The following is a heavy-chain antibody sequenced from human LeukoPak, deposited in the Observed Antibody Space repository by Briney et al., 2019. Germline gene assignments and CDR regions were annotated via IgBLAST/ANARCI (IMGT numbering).Heavy chain of an antibody. Sequence: ASVKVSCKASGGSFSSYAISWVRQAPGQGLEWMGGIIPIFGTANYAQKFQGRVTITADESTSTAYMELSSLRSEDTAVYYCARGPSDTGFDYWGQGTLVTVSS. J-gene: IGHJ4*02. CDR1: GGSFSSYA. CDR3: ARGPSDTGFDY. CDR2: IIPIFGTA. D-gene: IGHD1-14*01. V-gene: IGHV1-69*13.